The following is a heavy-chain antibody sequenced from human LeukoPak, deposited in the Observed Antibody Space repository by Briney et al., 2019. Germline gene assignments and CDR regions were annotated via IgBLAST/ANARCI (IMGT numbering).Heavy chain of an antibody. CDR2: IYYSGST. CDR1: GGSISSSSYY. V-gene: IGHV4-39*01. CDR3: ARLIFVVVTAARLFDY. D-gene: IGHD2-21*02. Sequence: SETLSLTCTVSGGSISSSSYYWGWIRQPPGKGLEWIGSIYYSGSTYYNPSLKSRVTISVDTSKNQFSLKLSSVTAADTAVYYCARLIFVVVTAARLFDYWGQGTLVTVSS. J-gene: IGHJ4*02.